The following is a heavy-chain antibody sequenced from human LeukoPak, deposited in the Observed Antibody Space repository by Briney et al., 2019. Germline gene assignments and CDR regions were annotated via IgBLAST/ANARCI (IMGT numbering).Heavy chain of an antibody. CDR1: GITFGSYW. D-gene: IGHD6-19*01. CDR2: IKPDGSEK. Sequence: PGGSLRLSCAASGITFGSYWMTWVRQAQGKGLECVGNIKPDGSEKHYVDSVEGRFTISRDNAKNSLFLEMNSLRAEDTAVYYCARGRMAVAGSYEYWGQGTLVTVSS. CDR3: ARGRMAVAGSYEY. J-gene: IGHJ4*02. V-gene: IGHV3-7*05.